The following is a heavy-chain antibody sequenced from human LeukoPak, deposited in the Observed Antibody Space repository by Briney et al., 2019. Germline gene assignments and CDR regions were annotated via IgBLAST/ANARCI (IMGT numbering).Heavy chain of an antibody. CDR1: GFAVSGNY. Sequence: GSLRLSCAASGFAVSGNYMSWVRQPPGKGLEWIGSIYYSGSTFLNPSLTSRVTISIDTSKSHFSLKVNSVTAADTAVYYCARWYFGRDYYDSSGERYFDYWGQGTLVTVSS. CDR3: ARWYFGRDYYDSSGERYFDY. D-gene: IGHD3-22*01. J-gene: IGHJ4*02. V-gene: IGHV4-39*02. CDR2: IYYSGST.